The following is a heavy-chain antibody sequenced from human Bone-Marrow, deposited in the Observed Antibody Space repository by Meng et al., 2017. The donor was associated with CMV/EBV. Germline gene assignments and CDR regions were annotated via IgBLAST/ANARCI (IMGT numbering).Heavy chain of an antibody. CDR2: ISAAGDT. CDR1: GLTFSYSD. D-gene: IGHD2-2*01. V-gene: IGHV3-13*01. CDR3: ARDSPRTSYCSSTSCYFDY. J-gene: IGHJ4*02. Sequence: GGFRRSPCAALGLTFSYSDMPWVRQATGKGLEWVSGISAAGDTYYPASVKGRFSISRENAKNSFYLQMNSLRAEDTAVYYCARDSPRTSYCSSTSCYFDYWGQGTLITVSS.